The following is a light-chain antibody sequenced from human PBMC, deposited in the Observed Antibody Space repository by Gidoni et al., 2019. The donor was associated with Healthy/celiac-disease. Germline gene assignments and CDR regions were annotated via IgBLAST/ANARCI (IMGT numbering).Light chain of an antibody. CDR2: WAS. V-gene: IGKV4-1*01. J-gene: IGKJ1*01. CDR3: QQYYSTPWT. CDR1: QSVLYSSNNKNY. Sequence: DIVMTQSRDSLAVSLGERATIHCTSSQSVLYSSNNKNYLSGYQQKPGQPPKLLIYWASTRESGVPDRFSGSGSGTDFTLTIISLQAEDVAVYYCQQYYSTPWTFGQGTKVEIK.